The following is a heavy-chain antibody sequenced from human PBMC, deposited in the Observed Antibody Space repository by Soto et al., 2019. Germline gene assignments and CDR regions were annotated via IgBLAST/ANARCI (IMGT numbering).Heavy chain of an antibody. CDR1: GLAFSTYV. CDR2: IAYDGGNK. J-gene: IGHJ6*02. Sequence: GRSLRLSGSASGLAFSTYVIHWVRKTPGKGRGGGAGIAYDGGNKYYADSVKDPFTISRDNPKNTPYLQMTSLRADDTAGYYFTKTLGYSSSSRCCREFYYYYGMDVWGQGITVTVSS. V-gene: IGHV3-30*18. D-gene: IGHD2-2*01. CDR3: TKTLGYSSSSRCCREFYYYYGMDV.